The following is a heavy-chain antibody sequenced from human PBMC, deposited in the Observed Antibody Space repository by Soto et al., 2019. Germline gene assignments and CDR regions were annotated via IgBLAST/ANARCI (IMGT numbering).Heavy chain of an antibody. CDR2: MTPNSGNT. Sequence: QVQLVQSGAEVKKPGASVKVSCKASGYTFTSYDINWVRQATGQGLEWMGWMTPNSGNTGYAQKFQGRVTMTRKTCVSTAYMELSSLRSGDTAVYYCARGQWELLAFDIWGQGTMVNVSS. D-gene: IGHD1-26*01. CDR1: GYTFTSYD. V-gene: IGHV1-8*01. CDR3: ARGQWELLAFDI. J-gene: IGHJ3*02.